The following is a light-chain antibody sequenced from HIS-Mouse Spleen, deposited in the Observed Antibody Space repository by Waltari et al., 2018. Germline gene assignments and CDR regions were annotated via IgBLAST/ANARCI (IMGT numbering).Light chain of an antibody. CDR3: MIWHSSAWV. CDR2: YKSDSDK. J-gene: IGLJ3*02. CDR1: TGINVATYR. Sequence: QAVLTQPSPLSASPGASASLTCPLRTGINVATYRIYLYQQKPGSPPQCLLRYKSDSDKKQGSGVPSRFSGSTDASANAGILLISGLQSEDEADYYCMIWHSSAWVFGGGTKLTVL. V-gene: IGLV5-45*02.